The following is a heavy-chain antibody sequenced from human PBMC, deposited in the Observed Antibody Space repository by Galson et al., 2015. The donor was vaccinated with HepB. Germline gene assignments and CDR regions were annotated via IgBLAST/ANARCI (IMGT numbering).Heavy chain of an antibody. J-gene: IGHJ3*02. CDR2: INRSVGTT. CDR1: GNTFSNYY. CDR3: ARGEHAFDI. Sequence: SVKVSCKASGNTFSNYYMHWVRQAPGQGLEWMGVINRSVGTTNYAQKFQGRVTMTRDTSTNTVYMELSSLRSDDTAVYYCARGEHAFDIWGQGTMFTVSS. V-gene: IGHV1-46*01.